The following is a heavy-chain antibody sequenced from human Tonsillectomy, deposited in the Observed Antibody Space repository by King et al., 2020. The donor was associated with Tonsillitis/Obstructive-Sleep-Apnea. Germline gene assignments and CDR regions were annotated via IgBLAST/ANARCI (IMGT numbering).Heavy chain of an antibody. Sequence: VQLVQSGAEVQKPGASVNVSCKASGYTFTAYFMHWVRQAPGQGPEWMGRINPNSGGTNFAQKFQGRVTVTWDTSISTAYMEVRRLRSDDTAVYYCVRGGSRTGYFYMDVWGKGTTVTVSS. D-gene: IGHD1-14*01. CDR2: INPNSGGT. CDR3: VRGGSRTGYFYMDV. J-gene: IGHJ6*03. CDR1: GYTFTAYF. V-gene: IGHV1-2*06.